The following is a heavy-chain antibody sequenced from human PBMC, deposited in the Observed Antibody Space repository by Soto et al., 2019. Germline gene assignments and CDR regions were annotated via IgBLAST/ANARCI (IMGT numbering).Heavy chain of an antibody. D-gene: IGHD1-20*01. V-gene: IGHV4-30-2*01. CDR1: GGSISSGGYS. J-gene: IGHJ5*02. CDR2: IYHSGSP. CDR3: ARGQEVSAHR. Sequence: QLQLQESGSGLVKPSQTLSLTCAVSGGSISSGGYSWSWIRQPPGKGLEWIGYIYHSGSPYYNPPRTGRVNMSVDRSKNQFSLKLSCVAAAYTAVYYCARGQEVSAHRWGQGTLVTVSS.